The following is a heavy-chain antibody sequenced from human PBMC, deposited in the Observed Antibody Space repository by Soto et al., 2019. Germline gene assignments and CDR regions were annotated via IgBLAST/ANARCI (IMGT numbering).Heavy chain of an antibody. CDR2: ITPIFGAA. CDR3: ARDGIAARPIAWFDP. D-gene: IGHD6-6*01. V-gene: IGHV1-69*12. CDR1: GGTFSSYA. Sequence: QVQLVQSGAEVKKPGSSVKVSCKASGGTFSSYAIRWVRQAPGQGLEWMGGITPIFGAADYAQKFQGRVTLPADESTSTASMELSSLRSEDTAVYYCARDGIAARPIAWFDPWGQGTLVTVSS. J-gene: IGHJ5*02.